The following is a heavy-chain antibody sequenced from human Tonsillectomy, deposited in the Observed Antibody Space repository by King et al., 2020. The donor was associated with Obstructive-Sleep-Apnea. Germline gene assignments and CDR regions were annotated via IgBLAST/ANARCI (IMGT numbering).Heavy chain of an antibody. CDR1: GYSFTSYW. CDR2: IYPGDSDT. V-gene: IGHV5-51*01. D-gene: IGHD2-21*02. J-gene: IGHJ4*02. CDR3: ARRCGGDCYHDY. Sequence: VQSGPEVKKPGESLKISCKSSGYSFTSYWIGWVRQMPGKGLEWMGIIYPGDSDTRYSPSFEGQVTISADTPITTVFLHWSSLKASDSAMYYCARRCGGDCYHDYWGQGTLVTVSS.